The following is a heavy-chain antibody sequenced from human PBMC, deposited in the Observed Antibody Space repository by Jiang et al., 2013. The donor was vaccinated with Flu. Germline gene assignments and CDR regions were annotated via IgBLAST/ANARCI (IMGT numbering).Heavy chain of an antibody. CDR2: VYWDDDN. D-gene: IGHD1-1*01. J-gene: IGHJ4*02. CDR3: AHRKVSSGSDWNGGSFDY. CDR1: GFSLNTYGVG. V-gene: IGHV2-5*02. Sequence: KPTQTLTLTCTFSGFSLNTYGVGMGWIRQTPGKALEWLVFVYWDDDNRFNPSLRSRLSVIRDTSNNQVVFTMTNMDAADTATYYCAHRKVSSGSDWNGGSFDYWGQGALVIVSS.